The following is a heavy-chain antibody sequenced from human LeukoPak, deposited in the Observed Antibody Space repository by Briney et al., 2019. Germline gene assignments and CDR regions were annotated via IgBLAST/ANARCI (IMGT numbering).Heavy chain of an antibody. D-gene: IGHD6-19*01. J-gene: IGHJ4*02. Sequence: GGSLRLSCAASGFTFSSYAMSWVRQAPGKGLEWVSAISGSGGSTYYADSVKGRFTISRDNSKNTLYLQMSSLRAEDTAVYYCAKDLRYSSGWYFDYWGQGTLVTVSS. V-gene: IGHV3-23*01. CDR3: AKDLRYSSGWYFDY. CDR1: GFTFSSYA. CDR2: ISGSGGST.